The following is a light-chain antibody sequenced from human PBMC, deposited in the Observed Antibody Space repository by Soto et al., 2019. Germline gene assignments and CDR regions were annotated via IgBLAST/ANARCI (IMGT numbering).Light chain of an antibody. J-gene: IGLJ1*01. Sequence: QSALTQLASVSGSPGQSITISCPGTSSDVGGYDYVSWYQRHPGHAPERMIYESGNRPSWVSNRFSGSKSGNAASLSISGLQAEDVADYYCGAFAIRSTYVFGTATKVTV. CDR1: SSDVGGYDY. V-gene: IGLV2-14*01. CDR3: GAFAIRSTYV. CDR2: ESG.